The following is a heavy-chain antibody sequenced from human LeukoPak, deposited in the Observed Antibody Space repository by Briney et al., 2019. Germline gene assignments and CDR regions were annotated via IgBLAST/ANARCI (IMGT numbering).Heavy chain of an antibody. D-gene: IGHD6-13*01. Sequence: GGSLRLSCAASGFTFSSYWMSWVRQAPGKGLEWVANIKQDGSEKYYVDSVKGRFTISRDNAKNSLYLQMNSLRAEDTAVYYCARPSSTGYISSWVIDYWGQGTLVTVSS. CDR2: IKQDGSEK. V-gene: IGHV3-7*01. CDR3: ARPSSTGYISSWVIDY. J-gene: IGHJ4*02. CDR1: GFTFSSYW.